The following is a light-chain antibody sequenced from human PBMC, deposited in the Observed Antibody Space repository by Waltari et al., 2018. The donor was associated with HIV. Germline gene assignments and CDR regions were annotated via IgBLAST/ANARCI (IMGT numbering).Light chain of an antibody. V-gene: IGKV3-11*01. J-gene: IGKJ4*01. CDR3: QQHSSWPLT. CDR1: QSVSSY. Sequence: EIVLTQSPATLSLSPGERATLSCRASQSVSSYLAWYQEKPGQAPRLLMYDASNRATGIPARFNGSGSGTDFTLNISSLVPEDLAVYSCQQHSSWPLTFGGGTKVEIK. CDR2: DAS.